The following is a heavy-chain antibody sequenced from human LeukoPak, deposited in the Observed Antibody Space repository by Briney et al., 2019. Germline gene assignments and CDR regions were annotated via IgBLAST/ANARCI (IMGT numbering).Heavy chain of an antibody. CDR1: GFTFSTYD. J-gene: IGHJ4*02. CDR3: AIPYSGSYYNFDY. CDR2: ISRSGSTV. V-gene: IGHV3-48*03. Sequence: GGSLRLSCAASGFTFSTYDMNWVRQAPGKGLEWVSNISRSGSTVYYADSVKGRFTISRDNAKNSLYLQMNSLRAEDTAVYYCAIPYSGSYYNFDYRGQGTLVTVSS. D-gene: IGHD1-26*01.